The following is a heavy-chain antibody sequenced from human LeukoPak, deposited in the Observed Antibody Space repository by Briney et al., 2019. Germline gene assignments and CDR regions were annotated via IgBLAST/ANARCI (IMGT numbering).Heavy chain of an antibody. D-gene: IGHD6-13*01. CDR3: ARGSYSSSWYYFDS. CDR2: IGTAGDT. J-gene: IGHJ4*02. CDR1: GFTFSSYD. Sequence: PGRSLRLSCAASGFTFSSYDMHWVRQATGKGLEWVSAIGTAGDTYYPGSVKGRFTISRENAKNSLYLQMNSLRAGDTAVYYCARGSYSSSWYYFDSWGQGTLVTVSS. V-gene: IGHV3-13*01.